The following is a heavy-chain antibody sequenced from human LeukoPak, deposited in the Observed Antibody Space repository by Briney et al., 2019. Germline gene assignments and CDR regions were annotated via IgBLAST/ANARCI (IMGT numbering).Heavy chain of an antibody. Sequence: SETLSLTCTVSGGSISSYYRSWIRQPAGKGLEWIGRIYTSGSTNYNPSLKSRVTMSVDTSKNQFSLKLSSVTAADTAVYYCARAGITMVRGVIILYDAFDIWGQGTMVTVSS. J-gene: IGHJ3*02. V-gene: IGHV4-4*07. CDR2: IYTSGST. CDR1: GGSISSYY. CDR3: ARAGITMVRGVIILYDAFDI. D-gene: IGHD3-10*01.